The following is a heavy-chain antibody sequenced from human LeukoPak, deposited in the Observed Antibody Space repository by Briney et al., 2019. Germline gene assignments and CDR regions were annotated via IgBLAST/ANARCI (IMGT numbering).Heavy chain of an antibody. CDR2: IYYSGST. Sequence: KTSETLSLTCTVSGGSISSSSYYWGWIRQPPGKGLEWIGSIYYSGSTYYNPSLKSRVTISVDTSKNQFSLKLSSVTAADTAAYYCARDVHCSSTSCWFDYWGQGTLVTVSS. J-gene: IGHJ4*02. CDR1: GGSISSSSYY. V-gene: IGHV4-39*02. D-gene: IGHD2-2*01. CDR3: ARDVHCSSTSCWFDY.